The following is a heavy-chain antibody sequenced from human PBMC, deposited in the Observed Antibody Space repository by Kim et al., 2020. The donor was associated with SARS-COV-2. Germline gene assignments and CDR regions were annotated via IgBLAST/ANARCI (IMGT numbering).Heavy chain of an antibody. CDR3: AREMASCGGDCNDY. CDR2: ISTRDADI. D-gene: IGHD2-21*02. J-gene: IGHJ4*02. V-gene: IGHV3-48*03. Sequence: GGSLRLSCAASGFTFSNYEMNWIRQAPGKGLEWVSYISTRDADIYYADSVKGRFTISRDNAKNSLYLQMNGLRAEDTALYYCAREMASCGGDCNDYWGQGTLVTVSS. CDR1: GFTFSNYE.